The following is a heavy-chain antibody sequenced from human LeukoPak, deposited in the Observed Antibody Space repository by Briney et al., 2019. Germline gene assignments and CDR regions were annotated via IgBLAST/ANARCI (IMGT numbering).Heavy chain of an antibody. J-gene: IGHJ4*02. D-gene: IGHD2-2*01. V-gene: IGHV4-30-4*01. CDR3: ARSPPGVATANAFEY. CDR1: GVSISSGAYY. CDR2: IYYSGTT. Sequence: SETLSLTCIVSGVSISSGAYYWSWIRQPPGKGLEWIGYIYYSGTTYYNPSLKSRVTISLDTSKNQFSLILTSLTAADTAVYYCARSPPGVATANAFEYWGQGTLVTVSS.